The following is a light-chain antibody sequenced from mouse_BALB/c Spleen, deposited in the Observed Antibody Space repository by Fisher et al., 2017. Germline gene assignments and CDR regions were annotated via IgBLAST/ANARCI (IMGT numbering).Light chain of an antibody. V-gene: IGKV4-68*01. CDR3: QQWSSNPPT. CDR2: STS. CDR1: SSVSY. Sequence: IVLTQSPAIMSASPGEKVTMTCSASSSVSYMYWYQQKPGSSPKLWIYSTSNLASGVPARFSGSGSGTSYSLTISSMEAEDAATYYCQQWSSNPPTFGGGTKLEIK. J-gene: IGKJ1*01.